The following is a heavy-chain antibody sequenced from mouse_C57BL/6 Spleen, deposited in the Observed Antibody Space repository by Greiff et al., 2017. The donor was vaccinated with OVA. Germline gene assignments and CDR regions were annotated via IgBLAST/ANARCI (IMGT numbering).Heavy chain of an antibody. CDR2: INPNNGGT. CDR1: GYTFTDYY. Sequence: EVQLQQSGPELVKPGASVKISCKASGYTFTDYYMNWVKQSPGKSLEWIGDINPNNGGTSYNQKLKGKATLTVDKSSSTAYLELRNLTSEDSAVYYRARATTVVDAMDYWGQGTSGTVSS. D-gene: IGHD1-1*01. J-gene: IGHJ4*01. V-gene: IGHV1-26*01. CDR3: ARATTVVDAMDY.